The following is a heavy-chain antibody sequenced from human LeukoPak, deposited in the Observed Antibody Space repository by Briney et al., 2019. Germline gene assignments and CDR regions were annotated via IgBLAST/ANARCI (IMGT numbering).Heavy chain of an antibody. CDR2: ISYDGSNK. D-gene: IGHD4-17*01. V-gene: IGHV3-30-3*01. Sequence: GGSLRLSCAASGFTFSSYAMHWVRQAPGKGLEWVAVISYDGSNKYYADSVKGRFTISRDNSKNTLYLQMNSLRAEDTAVYYCARGYGDYSSLGTFYYFDYWAREPWSPSPQ. CDR3: ARGYGDYSSLGTFYYFDY. CDR1: GFTFSSYA. J-gene: IGHJ4*02.